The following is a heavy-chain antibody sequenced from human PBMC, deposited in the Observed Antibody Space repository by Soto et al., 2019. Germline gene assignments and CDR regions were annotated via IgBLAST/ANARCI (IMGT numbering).Heavy chain of an antibody. CDR1: GFTFSSYG. V-gene: IGHV3-30*18. J-gene: IGHJ4*02. D-gene: IGHD6-13*01. Sequence: GGSLRLSCAASGFTFSSYGMHWVRQAPGKGLEWVAVISYDGSNKYYADSVKGRFTISRDNSKNTLYLQMNSLRAEDTAVYYCAKDPPSSWSDPVDYWGQGTLVTVSS. CDR3: AKDPPSSWSDPVDY. CDR2: ISYDGSNK.